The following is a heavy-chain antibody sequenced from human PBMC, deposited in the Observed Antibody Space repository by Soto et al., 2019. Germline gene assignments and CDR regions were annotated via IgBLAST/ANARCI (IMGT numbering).Heavy chain of an antibody. CDR2: IYYSGST. D-gene: IGHD5-18*01. CDR3: ARGGDTAMVSIGWFDP. J-gene: IGHJ5*02. Sequence: QVQLQESGPGLVKPSQTLSLTCTVSGGSISSGDYYWSWIRQPPGKGLEWIGYIYYSGSTYYNPSLKSRGTISVDTSKNQFSLKLSSVTAADTAVYYCARGGDTAMVSIGWFDPWGQGTLVTVSS. CDR1: GGSISSGDYY. V-gene: IGHV4-30-4*01.